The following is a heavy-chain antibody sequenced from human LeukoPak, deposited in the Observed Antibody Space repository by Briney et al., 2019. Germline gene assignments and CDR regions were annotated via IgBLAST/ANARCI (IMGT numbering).Heavy chain of an antibody. CDR1: GFTFSSYE. Sequence: GSLRLSCAASGFTFSSYEMNWVRQAPGKGLEWVSYVSSSGSTIYYADSVKGRFTISRDNAKNSLYLQMNSLRAEDTAVYYCARGGGVGRCSGGSCYKPDPLDAFDIWGQGTMVTVSS. D-gene: IGHD2-15*01. CDR2: VSSSGSTI. V-gene: IGHV3-48*03. J-gene: IGHJ3*02. CDR3: ARGGGVGRCSGGSCYKPDPLDAFDI.